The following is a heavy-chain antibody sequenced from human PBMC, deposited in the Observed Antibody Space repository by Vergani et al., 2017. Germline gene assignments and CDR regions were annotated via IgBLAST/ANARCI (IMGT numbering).Heavy chain of an antibody. Sequence: QVQLQESGPGLVKPSETLSLTCTVSGGSISSYYWSWIRQPPGKGLEWIGYIYYSGSTNYNPSLKSRVTISVDTSKNQFSLKLSSVTAADTAVYYCARASRRELLAFDYWGQGTLVTVSS. CDR1: GGSISSYY. D-gene: IGHD1-26*01. V-gene: IGHV4-59*01. CDR2: IYYSGST. J-gene: IGHJ4*02. CDR3: ARASRRELLAFDY.